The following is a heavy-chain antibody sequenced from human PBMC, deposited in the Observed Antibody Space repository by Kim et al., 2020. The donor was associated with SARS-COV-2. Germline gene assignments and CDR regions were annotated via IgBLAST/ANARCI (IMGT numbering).Heavy chain of an antibody. D-gene: IGHD2-2*02. Sequence: GGSLRLSCAASQFTFNYAWMSWVRQAPGKGLEWVGRIKSKADGGTTDYAAPVKGRFSISRDDSENTLYLQMDSLKSEDTAIYFCVTGGYTDYYYGMDVWGQGTTLIVSS. V-gene: IGHV3-15*01. CDR2: IKSKADGGTT. J-gene: IGHJ6*02. CDR3: VTGGYTDYYYGMDV. CDR1: QFTFNYAW.